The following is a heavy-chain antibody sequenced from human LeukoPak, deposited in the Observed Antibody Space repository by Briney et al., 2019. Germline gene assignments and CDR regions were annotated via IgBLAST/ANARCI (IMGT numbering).Heavy chain of an antibody. CDR3: AKDSILGDGFWDFDY. Sequence: GGSLRLSCAVSGFTFSSYAMSWVRQAPGKGLEWVSCIYGSAGTTQYADSVKGRFTISRDKSKNTLYLQMNSLRAEDTAVYYYAKDSILGDGFWDFDYWGQGTLVTVSS. V-gene: IGHV3-23*01. CDR1: GFTFSSYA. D-gene: IGHD3/OR15-3a*01. J-gene: IGHJ4*02. CDR2: IYGSAGTT.